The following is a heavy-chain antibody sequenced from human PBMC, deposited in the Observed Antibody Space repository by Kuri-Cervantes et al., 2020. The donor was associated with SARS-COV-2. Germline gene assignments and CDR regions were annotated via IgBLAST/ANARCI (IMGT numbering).Heavy chain of an antibody. J-gene: IGHJ4*02. V-gene: IGHV3-53*01. CDR1: GFTFGDYA. Sequence: GESLKISCTASGFTFGDYAMSWVRQAPGKGLEWLSVMYSGRSTYYADSVKGRFTISRDTSKNTVYLQMNSLRGDDTAVYYCTRGSIAGRRGIFDFWGQGTVVTVSS. CDR3: TRGSIAGRRGIFDF. D-gene: IGHD6-6*01. CDR2: MYSGRST.